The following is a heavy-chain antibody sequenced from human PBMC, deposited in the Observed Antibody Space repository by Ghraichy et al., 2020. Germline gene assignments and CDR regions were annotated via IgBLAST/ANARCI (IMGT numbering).Heavy chain of an antibody. Sequence: SETLSLSCNVSGVSITSNSYYWGWIRQPPGKGLEWIGSIYHGGNTYYHPSLESRVTISVDTSKNQFSLKLRSVTAKDTAVYYCGRRYYERFDYWGQGTQVTVSS. J-gene: IGHJ4*02. CDR3: GRRYYERFDY. D-gene: IGHD3-22*01. CDR1: GVSITSNSYY. CDR2: IYHGGNT. V-gene: IGHV4-39*01.